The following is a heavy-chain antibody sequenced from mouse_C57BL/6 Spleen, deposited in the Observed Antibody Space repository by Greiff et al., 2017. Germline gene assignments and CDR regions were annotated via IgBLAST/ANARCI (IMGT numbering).Heavy chain of an antibody. CDR3: AREYGNYVDYYAMDY. D-gene: IGHD2-10*02. J-gene: IGHJ4*01. CDR2: INPNYGTT. CDR1: GYSFTDYN. V-gene: IGHV1-39*01. Sequence: VQLKQPGPELVKPGASVKISCKASGYSFTDYNMNWVKQSNGKSLEWIGVINPNYGTTSYNQKFKGKATLTVDQSSSTAYMQLNSLTSEDSAVYYCAREYGNYVDYYAMDYWGQGTSVTFSS.